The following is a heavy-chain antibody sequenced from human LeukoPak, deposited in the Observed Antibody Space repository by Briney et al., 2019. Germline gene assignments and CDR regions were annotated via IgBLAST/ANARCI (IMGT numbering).Heavy chain of an antibody. CDR2: INHSGST. J-gene: IGHJ3*02. Sequence: SETLSLTCAAYGGSFSGYYWSWIRQPPGKGLEWIGEINHSGSTNYNPSLKSRVTISVDTSKNQFSLKLSSVTAADTAVYYCARHDKYSSVSQGAFDIWGQGTMVTVSS. CDR3: ARHDKYSSVSQGAFDI. V-gene: IGHV4-34*01. D-gene: IGHD6-19*01. CDR1: GGSFSGYY.